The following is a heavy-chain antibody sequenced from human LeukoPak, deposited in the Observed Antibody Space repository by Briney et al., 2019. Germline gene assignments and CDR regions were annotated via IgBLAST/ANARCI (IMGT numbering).Heavy chain of an antibody. CDR2: INPNSGGT. V-gene: IGHV1-2*02. Sequence: ASVKVSCKASGYTFTGYYMHWVRQAPGQRLEWMGWINPNSGGTNYAQKFQGRVTMTRDTSISTAYMELSRLRSDDTAVYYCAGYSSSADYGMDVWGQGTTVTVSS. CDR1: GYTFTGYY. CDR3: AGYSSSADYGMDV. D-gene: IGHD6-13*01. J-gene: IGHJ6*02.